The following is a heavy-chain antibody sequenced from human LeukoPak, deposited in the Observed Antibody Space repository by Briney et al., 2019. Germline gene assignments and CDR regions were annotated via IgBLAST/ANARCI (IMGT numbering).Heavy chain of an antibody. V-gene: IGHV3-23*01. J-gene: IGHJ6*03. D-gene: IGHD5-12*01. CDR1: GFTFSTFA. CDR2: IFPSGGEI. Sequence: GGSLRLSCEASGFTFSTFAMIWVRQPPGKGLEWVSSIFPSGGEIHYADSVRGRFTISRDNSKSTLSLQMNSLRAEDTAVYYCAKDALPGYSGYDPPYYYYYYMDVWGKGTTVTVSS. CDR3: AKDALPGYSGYDPPYYYYYYMDV.